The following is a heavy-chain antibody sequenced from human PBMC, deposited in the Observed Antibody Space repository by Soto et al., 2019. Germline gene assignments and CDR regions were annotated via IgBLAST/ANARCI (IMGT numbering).Heavy chain of an antibody. V-gene: IGHV4-30-4*01. Sequence: QVQLQESGPGLVKPSQTLSLTCTVSGGSISSGNYYWSWIRQPPGKGLEWIGFMSYSGSTSYNASLKIRVTMSVDTSKSQFSLNLSFVTAADTAVYYCATMGTPATGLYYFDNWGQGTLVTVSS. CDR2: MSYSGST. CDR3: ATMGTPATGLYYFDN. J-gene: IGHJ4*02. D-gene: IGHD1-7*01. CDR1: GGSISSGNYY.